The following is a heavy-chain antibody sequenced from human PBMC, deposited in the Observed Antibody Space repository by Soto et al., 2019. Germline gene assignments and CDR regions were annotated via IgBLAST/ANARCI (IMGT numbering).Heavy chain of an antibody. CDR3: ARRRGGFEYGDYSFDY. J-gene: IGHJ4*02. CDR2: IYYSGST. CDR1: GGSIIISSYY. Sequence: SETLSLTCTVSGGSIIISSYYWGWIRQPPGKGLEWIGSIYYSGSTYYKSSLKSRVTMSVDTSKNQFSLQLSSVTAAETAVYYCARRRGGFEYGDYSFDYWGQGTLVTVSS. D-gene: IGHD4-17*01. V-gene: IGHV4-39*01.